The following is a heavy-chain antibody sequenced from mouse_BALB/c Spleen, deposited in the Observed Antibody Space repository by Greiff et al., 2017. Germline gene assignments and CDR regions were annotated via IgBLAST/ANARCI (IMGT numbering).Heavy chain of an antibody. CDR3: TRRMFAY. CDR1: GYTFTSYW. J-gene: IGHJ3*01. Sequence: LKQPGSELVRPGASVKLSCKASGYTFTSYWMHWVKQRPGQGLEWIGNIYPGSGSTNYDEKFKSKATLTVDTSSSTAYMQLSSLTSEDSAVYYCTRRMFAYWGQGTLVTVSA. CDR2: IYPGSGST. V-gene: IGHV1S22*01.